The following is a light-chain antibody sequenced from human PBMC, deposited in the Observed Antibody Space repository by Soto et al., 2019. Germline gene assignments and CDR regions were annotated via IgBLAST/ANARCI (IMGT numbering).Light chain of an antibody. J-gene: IGLJ2*01. CDR1: RSNIGAGFD. CDR2: ANN. Sequence: QSVPTQPPSVSGAPGQRVTISCTGSRSNIGAGFDVHWYQHLPGTAPRLLIYANNNRPSGVPDRFSGSMSGSSASLAITGLRPEDEADYYCHSYDSSLSGVVFGGGTKVIVL. V-gene: IGLV1-40*01. CDR3: HSYDSSLSGVV.